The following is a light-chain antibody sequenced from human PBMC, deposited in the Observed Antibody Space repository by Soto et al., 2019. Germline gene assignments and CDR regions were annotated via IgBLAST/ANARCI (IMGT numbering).Light chain of an antibody. CDR3: QQRNNWPIT. V-gene: IGKV3-11*01. CDR2: DAS. Sequence: EIVLTQSPGTLSLSPGDRATLSCRASQSVSSYLAWYQQKPGQAPRLLIYDASHRATGIPGRFSGSGSRKDFTLTIRRLEAEDFALYYCQQRNNWPITFGQGTRLEIK. CDR1: QSVSSY. J-gene: IGKJ5*01.